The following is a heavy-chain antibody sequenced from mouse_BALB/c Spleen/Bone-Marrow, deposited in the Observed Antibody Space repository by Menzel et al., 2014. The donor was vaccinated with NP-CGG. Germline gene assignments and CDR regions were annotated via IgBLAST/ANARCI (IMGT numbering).Heavy chain of an antibody. Sequence: VQLQQSGAELAKPGASVMMSCKASGYTFTSYWMHWVKQRPGQGLEWIGYINPSAGYTEYDQKFKDKATLTADKSSSTAYMQLSSLTSEDSAVYYCARPPYYYGSSYDAMDYWGQGTSVTVSS. V-gene: IGHV1-7*01. CDR3: ARPPYYYGSSYDAMDY. D-gene: IGHD1-1*01. CDR2: INPSAGYT. CDR1: GYTFTSYW. J-gene: IGHJ4*01.